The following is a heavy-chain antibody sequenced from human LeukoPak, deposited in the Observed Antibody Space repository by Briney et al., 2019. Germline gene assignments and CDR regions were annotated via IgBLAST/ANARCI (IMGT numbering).Heavy chain of an antibody. CDR3: AKDSSWDYYGSGRHFDY. J-gene: IGHJ4*02. D-gene: IGHD3-10*01. Sequence: PGGPLRLSCAASGFTFSSFAMSWVRQAPGKGLEWVSAISGGGGSTYYADSVKGRFTISRDNSKNTLYLQMNSLRAEDTAVYYCAKDSSWDYYGSGRHFDYWGQGTLVTVSS. V-gene: IGHV3-23*01. CDR1: GFTFSSFA. CDR2: ISGGGGST.